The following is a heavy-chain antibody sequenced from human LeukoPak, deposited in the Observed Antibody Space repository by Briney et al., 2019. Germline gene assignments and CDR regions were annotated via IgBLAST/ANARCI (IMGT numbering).Heavy chain of an antibody. Sequence: SETLSLTCTVSGGSISSYYWSWIRQPSGKGREWSGYIYYSGSTNYNPSRKSRVTISVDTSKNQFSLKLSSVTAADTAVYYCARLVGRRLSAFDIWGQGTMVTVSS. CDR2: IYYSGST. CDR3: ARLVGRRLSAFDI. CDR1: GGSISSYY. J-gene: IGHJ3*02. V-gene: IGHV4-59*08. D-gene: IGHD2-15*01.